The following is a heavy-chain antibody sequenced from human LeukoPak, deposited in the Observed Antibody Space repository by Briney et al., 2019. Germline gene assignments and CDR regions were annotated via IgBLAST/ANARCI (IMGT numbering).Heavy chain of an antibody. CDR2: IIPIFGTA. J-gene: IGHJ4*02. CDR3: TRSTKVVSRTFDY. D-gene: IGHD4-23*01. V-gene: IGHV1-69*05. Sequence: ASVKVSCKASGGTFSSYAISWVRQAPGQGLEWMGGIIPIFGTANYAQKFQGRVTITTDESTSTAYMELSSLTSEDTAVYYCTRSTKVVSRTFDYWGQGTLVTVSS. CDR1: GGTFSSYA.